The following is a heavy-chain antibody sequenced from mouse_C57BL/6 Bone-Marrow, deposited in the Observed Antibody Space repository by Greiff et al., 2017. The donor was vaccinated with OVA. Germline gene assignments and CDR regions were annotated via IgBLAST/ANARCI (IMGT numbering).Heavy chain of an antibody. J-gene: IGHJ2*01. CDR1: GYSITSGYY. D-gene: IGHD2-3*01. CDR3: ARVRGYDGYY. CDR2: ISYDGSN. Sequence: EVKLMESGPGLVKPSQSLSLTCSVTGYSITSGYYWNWIRQFPGNKLEWMGYISYDGSNNYNPSLKNRISITRDTSKNQFFLKLNSVTTEDTATYYCARVRGYDGYYWGQGTTLTVSS. V-gene: IGHV3-6*01.